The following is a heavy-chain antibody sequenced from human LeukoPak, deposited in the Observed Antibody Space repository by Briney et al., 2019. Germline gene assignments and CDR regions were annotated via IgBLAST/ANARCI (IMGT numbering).Heavy chain of an antibody. D-gene: IGHD2-2*01. CDR3: ASYCSTTSRYAVDY. Sequence: PGGSLRLSCAASAFTFSSYSMNWVRQAPGKGLEWVSYISSSGSTTYYADSVKGRFTISRDNAKNSLYLQMNSLRAEDTAVYYCASYCSTTSRYAVDYWGQGTLVTVSS. J-gene: IGHJ4*02. V-gene: IGHV3-48*01. CDR1: AFTFSSYS. CDR2: ISSSGSTT.